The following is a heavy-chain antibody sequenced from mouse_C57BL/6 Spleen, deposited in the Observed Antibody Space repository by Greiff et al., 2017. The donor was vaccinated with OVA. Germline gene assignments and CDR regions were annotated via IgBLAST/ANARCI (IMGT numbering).Heavy chain of an antibody. CDR3: AREGDYYGSSPAWFAY. D-gene: IGHD1-1*01. V-gene: IGHV5-17*01. CDR2: ISSGSSTI. Sequence: EVQLVESGGGLVKPGGSLKLSCAASGFTFSDYGMHWVRQAPEKGLEWVAYISSGSSTIYYADTVKGRFTISRDNAKNTLFLQMTSLRSEDTAMYYCAREGDYYGSSPAWFAYWGQGTLVTVSA. CDR1: GFTFSDYG. J-gene: IGHJ3*01.